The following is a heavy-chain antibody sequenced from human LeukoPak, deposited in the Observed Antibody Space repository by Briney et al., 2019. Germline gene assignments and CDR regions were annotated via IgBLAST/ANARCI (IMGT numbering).Heavy chain of an antibody. CDR1: GFTFSSYW. D-gene: IGHD3-9*01. CDR3: ARDYDILSGYFRGGFDY. V-gene: IGHV3-48*04. J-gene: IGHJ4*02. CDR2: ITSSSSDT. Sequence: QSGGSLRLSCAASGFTFSSYWMSWVRQAPGKGLEWISYITSSSSDTNYADSVKGRFTISRDNAKKSLYLQMNSLRAEDTAVYYCARDYDILSGYFRGGFDYWGQGTLVTVSS.